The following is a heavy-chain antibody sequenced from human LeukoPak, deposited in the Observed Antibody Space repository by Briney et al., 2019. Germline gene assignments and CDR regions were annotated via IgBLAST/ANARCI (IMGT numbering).Heavy chain of an antibody. J-gene: IGHJ4*02. D-gene: IGHD6-19*01. CDR3: AKDSRRGYGSGWYDFDY. CDR2: ISWNSGSI. V-gene: IGHV3-9*01. Sequence: PGGSLRLSCAASGFTFDDYAMHWVRQAPGKGLEWVSGISWNSGSIGYADSVKGRFTISRDNAKKSLYLQMNSLRAEDTALYYCAKDSRRGYGSGWYDFDYWGQGTLVTVSS. CDR1: GFTFDDYA.